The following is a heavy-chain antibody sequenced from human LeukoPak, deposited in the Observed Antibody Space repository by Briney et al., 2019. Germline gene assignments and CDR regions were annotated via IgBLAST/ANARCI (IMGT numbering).Heavy chain of an antibody. V-gene: IGHV3-43*01. CDR1: GFTFDDYT. D-gene: IGHD6-13*01. CDR3: AKDIGSPKGYIDY. CDR2: ISWDGGST. Sequence: PGGSLRLSCAASGFTFDDYTMHWVRQAPGKGLECVSLISWDGGSTYYADSVKGRFTISRDNSKNSLYLQMNSLRTENTALYYCAKDIGSPKGYIDYWGQGTLVTVSS. J-gene: IGHJ4*02.